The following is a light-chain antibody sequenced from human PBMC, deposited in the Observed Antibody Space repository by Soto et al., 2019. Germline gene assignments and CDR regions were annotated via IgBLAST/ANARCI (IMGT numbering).Light chain of an antibody. CDR3: QQLNSYPRIS. CDR2: AAS. Sequence: DIQLTQSPSFLSASVGDRVTITCRASQGISSYLAWYQQKPGKAPKLLIYAASTLQSGVPSRFSGSGSGTDCTLTISSLQPEDFATYYCQQLNSYPRISFGQGTRLEIK. J-gene: IGKJ5*01. V-gene: IGKV1-9*01. CDR1: QGISSY.